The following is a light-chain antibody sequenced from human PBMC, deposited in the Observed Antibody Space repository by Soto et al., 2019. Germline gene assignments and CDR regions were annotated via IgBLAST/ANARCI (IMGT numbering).Light chain of an antibody. CDR3: QQDHTLPLLT. J-gene: IGKJ4*01. Sequence: DIHMNKSPSTLSGCIIDIVTITFRASQTISSWLAWYQQKPGKAPKLLIYKASTLKSGVPSRFSGSGSGTEFTLTISSLQSEDFAVYYCQQDHTLPLLTFAGGTKVDNK. CDR1: QTISSW. V-gene: IGKV1-5*03. CDR2: KAS.